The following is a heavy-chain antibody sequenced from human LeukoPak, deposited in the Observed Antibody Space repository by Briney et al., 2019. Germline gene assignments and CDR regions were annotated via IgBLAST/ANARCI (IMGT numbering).Heavy chain of an antibody. CDR1: GFTSGDYA. J-gene: IGHJ4*02. CDR2: IRSKAYGGTT. Sequence: GGSLRLSCTASGFTSGDYAMSWVRQAPGKGLEWVGFIRSKAYGGTTEYAASVKGRFTISRDDSKSIACLQMNSLKTEDTAVYYCTRGEQQLPTPYDYWGQGTLVTVSS. D-gene: IGHD6-13*01. CDR3: TRGEQQLPTPYDY. V-gene: IGHV3-49*04.